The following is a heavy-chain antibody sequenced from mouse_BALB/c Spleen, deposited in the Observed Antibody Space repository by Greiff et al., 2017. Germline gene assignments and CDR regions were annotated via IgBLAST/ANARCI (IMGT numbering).Heavy chain of an antibody. CDR3: ARDRRQLGPPYAMDY. CDR1: GFTFSSYA. V-gene: IGHV5-9-4*01. D-gene: IGHD3-2*01. Sequence: DVKLVESGGGLVKPGGSLKLSCAASGFTFSSYAMSWVRQSPEKRLEWVAEISSGGSYTYYPDTVTGRFTISRDNAKNTLYLEMSSLRSEDTAMYYCARDRRQLGPPYAMDYWGQGTSVTVSS. J-gene: IGHJ4*01. CDR2: ISSGGSYT.